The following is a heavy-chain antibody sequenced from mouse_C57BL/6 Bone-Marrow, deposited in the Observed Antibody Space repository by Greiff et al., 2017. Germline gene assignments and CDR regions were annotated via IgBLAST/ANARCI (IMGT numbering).Heavy chain of an antibody. CDR2: IHPNSGST. CDR3: AREGYYGSSYGY. J-gene: IGHJ2*01. CDR1: GYTFTSYW. V-gene: IGHV1-64*01. D-gene: IGHD1-1*01. Sequence: VQLQQPGAELVKPGASVKLSCKASGYTFTSYWMHWVKQRPGQGLEWIGMIHPNSGSTNYNEKFKSKATLTVDKSSSTAYMQLSSLTSEDSAVYYCAREGYYGSSYGYWGQGTTRTVSS.